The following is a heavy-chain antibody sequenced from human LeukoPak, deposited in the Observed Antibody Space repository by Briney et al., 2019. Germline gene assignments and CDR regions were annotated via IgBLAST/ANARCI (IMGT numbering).Heavy chain of an antibody. J-gene: IGHJ4*02. D-gene: IGHD3-22*01. CDR3: ARLNVEDSSGYYHSR. Sequence: SVKVSCKASGGTFSSYAISWVRQAPGQGLEWMGRIIPILGIANYAQKFQGRVTITADKSTSTAYMELSSLRSEDTAVYYCARLNVEDSSGYYHSRWGQGTLVTVPS. V-gene: IGHV1-69*04. CDR2: IIPILGIA. CDR1: GGTFSSYA.